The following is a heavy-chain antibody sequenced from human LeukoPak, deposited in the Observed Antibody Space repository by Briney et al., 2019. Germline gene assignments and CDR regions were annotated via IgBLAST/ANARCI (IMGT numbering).Heavy chain of an antibody. D-gene: IGHD6-13*01. J-gene: IGHJ4*02. Sequence: PGGSLRLSCAASGFTFSSYGMHWVGEAPGKGLEWVAFIRYDGSNKYYADSVKGRFTISRDNSKNTLYLQMNSLRAEDTAVYYCAKEDSSSWSIDYWGQGTLVTVSS. CDR2: IRYDGSNK. V-gene: IGHV3-30*02. CDR3: AKEDSSSWSIDY. CDR1: GFTFSSYG.